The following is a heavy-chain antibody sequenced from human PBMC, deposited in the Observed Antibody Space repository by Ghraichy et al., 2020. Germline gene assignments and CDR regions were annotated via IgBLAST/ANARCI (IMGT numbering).Heavy chain of an antibody. J-gene: IGHJ5*02. CDR1: GGSIISSTSY. CDR2: IFYSGKT. CDR3: ARRELLGAATWFDP. Sequence: SETLSLTCSVSGGSIISSTSYWAWIRQAPGKGLEWIGGIFYSGKTYYNSFLKSRLTISVDTSKNHFSLRLTSMTATDTGVYFCARRELLGAATWFDPWGQGTLVTVSS. D-gene: IGHD1-7*01. V-gene: IGHV4-39*01.